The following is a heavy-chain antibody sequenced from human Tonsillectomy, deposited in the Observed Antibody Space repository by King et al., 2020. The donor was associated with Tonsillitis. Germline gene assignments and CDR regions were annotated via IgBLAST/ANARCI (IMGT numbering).Heavy chain of an antibody. Sequence: VQLVESGGGLVQPGGSLRLSCAASGFTFSSYGMSWVRQAPGKGLEWVSSVTGSGGCTNYADSVKGRFTISRDNSKKTLYLQMNSLRAEDTVVYYCAKDPIDNSGYYLDQWGQGTLVTVSS. CDR3: AKDPIDNSGYYLDQ. D-gene: IGHD3-22*01. V-gene: IGHV3-23*04. CDR2: VTGSGGCT. J-gene: IGHJ4*02. CDR1: GFTFSSYG.